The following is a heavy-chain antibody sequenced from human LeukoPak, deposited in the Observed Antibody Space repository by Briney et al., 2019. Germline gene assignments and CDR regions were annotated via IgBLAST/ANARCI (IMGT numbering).Heavy chain of an antibody. Sequence: SETLSLTCTVSGGSISSYYWSWIRLPPGKGLEWIGYIYYSGSTNYNPSLKSRVTISVDTSKNQFSLKLSSVTAADTAVYYCARSPMTTSLFDPWGQGTLVTVSS. V-gene: IGHV4-59*08. CDR1: GGSISSYY. CDR2: IYYSGST. D-gene: IGHD4-17*01. CDR3: ARSPMTTSLFDP. J-gene: IGHJ5*02.